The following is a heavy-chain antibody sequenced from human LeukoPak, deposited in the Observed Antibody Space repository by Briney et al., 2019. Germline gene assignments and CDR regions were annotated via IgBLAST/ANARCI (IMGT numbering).Heavy chain of an antibody. J-gene: IGHJ6*04. D-gene: IGHD3-10*01. CDR2: ISSSSSYI. CDR3: ARDRVSGYYYYYGMDV. Sequence: GGSLRLSCAASGFTFSSYSMTWVRQAPGKGLEWVSSISSSSSYIYYADSVKGRFTISRDNAKNSLYLQMNSLRAEDTAVYYCARDRVSGYYYYYGMDVWGKGTTVTVSS. CDR1: GFTFSSYS. V-gene: IGHV3-21*01.